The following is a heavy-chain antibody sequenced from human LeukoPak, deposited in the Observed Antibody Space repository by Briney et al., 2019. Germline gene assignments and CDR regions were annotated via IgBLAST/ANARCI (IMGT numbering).Heavy chain of an antibody. CDR1: GGTFSSYA. J-gene: IGHJ1*01. D-gene: IGHD1-26*01. CDR2: ISAYNGNT. Sequence: ASVKVSCKASGGTFSSYAISWVRQAPGQGLEWMGWISAYNGNTNYAQKLQGRVTMTTDTSTSTAYMELRSLRSDDTAVYYCARDPYSGSYGVWGWEEYFQHWGQGTLVTVSS. CDR3: ARDPYSGSYGVWGWEEYFQH. V-gene: IGHV1-18*01.